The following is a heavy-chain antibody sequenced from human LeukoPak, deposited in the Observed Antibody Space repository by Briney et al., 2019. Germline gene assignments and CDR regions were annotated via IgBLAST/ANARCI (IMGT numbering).Heavy chain of an antibody. D-gene: IGHD2-2*01. Sequence: PSETLSLTCTVSRGFISTYFWTWIRQPPGKGLEWIGYIYNIGSTNYNPSLKSRVTMSVDTSKNQFSLKLTSLTAADTAVYYCARGMQTIMPTAWYFDLWGRGTLVTVSS. V-gene: IGHV4-59*01. CDR1: RGFISTYF. J-gene: IGHJ2*01. CDR2: IYNIGST. CDR3: ARGMQTIMPTAWYFDL.